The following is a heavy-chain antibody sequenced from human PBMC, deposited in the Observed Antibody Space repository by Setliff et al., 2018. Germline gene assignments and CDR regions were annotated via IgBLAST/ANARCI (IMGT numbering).Heavy chain of an antibody. CDR2: LYPSGTS. CDR3: AKWVTGAFDV. Sequence: PSETLSLTCNVSGVSIANTASYWSWIRQTPGKGLEWIGYLYPSGTSKYNPSLKSRVTISVDTSKRQFSLNLISVTAADTGVYYCAKWVTGAFDVWGQGTRVTVSS. CDR1: GVSIANTASY. V-gene: IGHV4-61*05. J-gene: IGHJ3*01. D-gene: IGHD1-26*01.